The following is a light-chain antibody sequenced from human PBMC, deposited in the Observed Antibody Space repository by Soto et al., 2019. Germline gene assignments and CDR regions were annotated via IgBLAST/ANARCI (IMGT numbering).Light chain of an antibody. Sequence: QSALTQPPSVSGSPGQSVTISCSGTSSDVGTYNHVSWYQQAPGTAPKVMIYEVSSRPSGVPDRFSGSKSGNTASLTISGLKNEDEADYYCYSFTTSNTYVFGTGTKVXVL. J-gene: IGLJ1*01. CDR1: SSDVGTYNH. CDR2: EVS. CDR3: YSFTTSNTYV. V-gene: IGLV2-18*02.